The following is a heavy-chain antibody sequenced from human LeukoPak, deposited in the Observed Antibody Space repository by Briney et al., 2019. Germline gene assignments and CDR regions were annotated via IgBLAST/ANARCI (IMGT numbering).Heavy chain of an antibody. CDR2: ISSSSSYI. CDR3: AKGLSSGSHITPFDY. D-gene: IGHD3-22*01. CDR1: GFTFSSYS. Sequence: GGSLRLSCAASGFTFSSYSMNWVRQAPGKGLEWVSSISSSSSYIYYADSVKGRFTISRDNAKNSLYLQMNSLRAEDTALYYCAKGLSSGSHITPFDYWGQGTLVTVSS. V-gene: IGHV3-21*04. J-gene: IGHJ4*02.